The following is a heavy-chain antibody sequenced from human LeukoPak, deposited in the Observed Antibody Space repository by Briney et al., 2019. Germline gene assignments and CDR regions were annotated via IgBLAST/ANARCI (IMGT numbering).Heavy chain of an antibody. V-gene: IGHV3-30*18. CDR1: GFTFSSYG. CDR2: ISYDGSNK. CDR3: AKDDRYCSSTSCFLFDY. D-gene: IGHD2-2*01. Sequence: PGGSLRLSCAASGFTFSSYGMPWVRQAPGKGLEWVAVISYDGSNKYYADSVKGRFTISRDNSKNTLYLQMNSLRAEDTAVYYCAKDDRYCSSTSCFLFDYWGQGTLVTVSS. J-gene: IGHJ4*02.